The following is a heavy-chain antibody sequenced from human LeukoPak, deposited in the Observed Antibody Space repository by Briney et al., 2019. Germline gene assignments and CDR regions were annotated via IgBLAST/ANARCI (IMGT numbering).Heavy chain of an antibody. CDR1: GGSISSGGYY. CDR3: ARVSPYYYDSL. V-gene: IGHV4-61*08. J-gene: IGHJ4*02. Sequence: PSETLSLTCTVSGGSISSGGYYWSWIRQHPGKGLEWIGYIYYSGSTNYNPSLKSRVTISVDTSKNQFSLKLSSVTAADTAVYYCARVSPYYYDSLWGQGTLVTVSS. D-gene: IGHD3-22*01. CDR2: IYYSGST.